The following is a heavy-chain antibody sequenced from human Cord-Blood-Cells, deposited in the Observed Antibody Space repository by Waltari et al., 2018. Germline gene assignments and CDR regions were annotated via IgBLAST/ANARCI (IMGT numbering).Heavy chain of an antibody. D-gene: IGHD1-26*01. CDR3: ATGLGIYLPFDY. CDR1: GYTLTALS. Sequence: QVQLVQSGAEVKNPGASVKVSCKVSGYTLTALSMHWVRKAPGKGLEWMGGFDPEDGETIYAQKFQGRVTMTEDTSTDTAYMELSSLRSEDTAVYYCATGLGIYLPFDYWGQGTLVTVSS. J-gene: IGHJ4*02. CDR2: FDPEDGET. V-gene: IGHV1-24*01.